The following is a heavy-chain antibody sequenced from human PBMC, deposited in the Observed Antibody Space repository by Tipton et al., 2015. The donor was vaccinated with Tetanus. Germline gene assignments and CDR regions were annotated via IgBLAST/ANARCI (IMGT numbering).Heavy chain of an antibody. V-gene: IGHV3-20*04. J-gene: IGHJ5*02. CDR1: GFTFSSFG. CDR3: ARNYDSSGS. Sequence: SLRLSCAVSGFTFSSFGMTWVRQAPGKGLEWVSGINWNGDNRDYVDSVKGRFTISRDNADNFLYLQMTSLRPEDTAFYYCARNYDSSGSWGQGTLVTVSS. D-gene: IGHD3-22*01. CDR2: INWNGDNR.